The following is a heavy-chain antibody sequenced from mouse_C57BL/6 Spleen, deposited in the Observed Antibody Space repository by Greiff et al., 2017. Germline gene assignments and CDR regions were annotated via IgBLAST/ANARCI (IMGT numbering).Heavy chain of an antibody. J-gene: IGHJ3*01. CDR3: ARRPYYSSYEEFAY. CDR1: GYTFTSYW. V-gene: IGHV1-55*01. D-gene: IGHD2-5*01. Sequence: QVQLQQPGAELVKPGASVKMSCKASGYTFTSYWITWVKQRPGQGLEWIGDFYPGSGSTNYNEKFKSKATLTVDTSSSTDYMQLSSLTSEDSAVYYCARRPYYSSYEEFAYWGPGTLVTVSA. CDR2: FYPGSGST.